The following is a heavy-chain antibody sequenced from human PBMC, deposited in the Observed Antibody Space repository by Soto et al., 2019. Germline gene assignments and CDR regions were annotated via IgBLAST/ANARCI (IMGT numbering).Heavy chain of an antibody. Sequence: QVQLVQSGAEVKKPGSSVKVSCKASGGTFSSYTISWVRQAPGQGLEWMGRIIPILGIANYAQKFQGRVTIPGDKSPSTADMELRSLRSEDTAVYYCARDRGYSTVTTNGMDVWGQGTTVTVSS. V-gene: IGHV1-69*08. CDR1: GGTFSSYT. J-gene: IGHJ6*02. CDR2: IIPILGIA. CDR3: ARDRGYSTVTTNGMDV. D-gene: IGHD4-17*01.